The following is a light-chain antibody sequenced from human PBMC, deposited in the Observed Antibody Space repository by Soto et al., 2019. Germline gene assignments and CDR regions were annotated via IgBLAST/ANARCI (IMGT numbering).Light chain of an antibody. Sequence: EIVLTQSPGTLSLSPGERATLSCRASQSVSSSYLAWYQQKPGQAPRLLIYGASTRATGIPHRFSGSGSGTDFTLTISTLEPEDFAVYYCQQYGSSRWTFGQGTKVEFK. J-gene: IGKJ1*01. CDR3: QQYGSSRWT. CDR1: QSVSSSY. V-gene: IGKV3-20*01. CDR2: GAS.